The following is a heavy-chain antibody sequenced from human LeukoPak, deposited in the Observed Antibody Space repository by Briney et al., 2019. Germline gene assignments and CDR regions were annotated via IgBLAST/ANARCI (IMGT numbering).Heavy chain of an antibody. Sequence: SETLSLTCAVSDDSFSSHYRTWIRQPPGKGLEGIGYISYIGSTNYNPSLKSRVTISIDTSKNQFSLKLSSVTAADTAVYYCARDLVTVTKGFDIWGQGTMVSVSS. J-gene: IGHJ3*02. CDR2: ISYIGST. V-gene: IGHV4-59*11. D-gene: IGHD4-17*01. CDR1: DDSFSSHY. CDR3: ARDLVTVTKGFDI.